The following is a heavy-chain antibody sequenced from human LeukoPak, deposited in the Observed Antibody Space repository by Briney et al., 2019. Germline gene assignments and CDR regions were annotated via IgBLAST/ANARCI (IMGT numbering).Heavy chain of an antibody. J-gene: IGHJ4*02. V-gene: IGHV4-39*01. CDR2: IYYSGST. D-gene: IGHD5-18*01. Sequence: SETLPLTCTVSGGSISSSSYSWGWIRQPPGKGLEWIGSIYYSGSTYYNPSLKSRVTIPVDTSKNQYSLKLSSVTAADTAVYYGARRGRGSYGLYYFDYWGQGNLVTVSS. CDR3: ARRGRGSYGLYYFDY. CDR1: GGSISSSSYS.